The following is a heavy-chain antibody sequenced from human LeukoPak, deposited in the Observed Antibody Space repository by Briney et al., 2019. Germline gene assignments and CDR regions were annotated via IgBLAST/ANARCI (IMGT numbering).Heavy chain of an antibody. CDR1: GGTFSSYA. Sequence: SVKVSCKASGGTFSSYAISWVRQAPGQGLEWMGRIIPIFGTANYAQKFQGRVTITTDESTSTAYMELSSLRSEDTAVYYCAGCYYGSGSYIFRSGWFCFDAFDIWGQGTMVTVSS. CDR2: IIPIFGTA. J-gene: IGHJ3*02. D-gene: IGHD3-10*01. CDR3: AGCYYGSGSYIFRSGWFCFDAFDI. V-gene: IGHV1-69*05.